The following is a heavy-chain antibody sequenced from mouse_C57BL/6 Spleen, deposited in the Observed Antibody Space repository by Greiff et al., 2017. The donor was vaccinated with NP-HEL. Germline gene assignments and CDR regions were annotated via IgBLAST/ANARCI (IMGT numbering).Heavy chain of an antibody. D-gene: IGHD2-1*01. J-gene: IGHJ4*01. V-gene: IGHV5-9-1*02. CDR1: GFTFSSYA. CDR3: TRDRGNNYAMDY. CDR2: ISSGGDYI. Sequence: EVKLMESGEGLVKPGGSLKLSCAASGFTFSSYAMSWVRQTPEKRLEWVAYISSGGDYIYYADTVKGRFTISRDNARNTLYLQMSSLKSEDTAMYYCTRDRGNNYAMDYWGQGTSVTVSS.